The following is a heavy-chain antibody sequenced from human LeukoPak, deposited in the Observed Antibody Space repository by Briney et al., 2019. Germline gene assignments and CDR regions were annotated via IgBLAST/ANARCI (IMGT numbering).Heavy chain of an antibody. Sequence: GGSLRLSCAASGFTFSSYAMSWVRQAPGKGLEWVSAISGSGGSTYYADSVKGRFTISRDNSKNTLYLQMNSLRAEDTAVYDCAKDRAVTMYYGMDVWGQGTTVTVSS. CDR2: ISGSGGST. CDR3: AKDRAVTMYYGMDV. V-gene: IGHV3-23*01. J-gene: IGHJ6*02. D-gene: IGHD4-11*01. CDR1: GFTFSSYA.